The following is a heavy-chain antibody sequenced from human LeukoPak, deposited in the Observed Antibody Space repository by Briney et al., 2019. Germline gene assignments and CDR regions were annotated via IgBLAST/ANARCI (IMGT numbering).Heavy chain of an antibody. D-gene: IGHD5-12*01. Sequence: GGSLRLSCAASGFTFSSYSMNWVRQAPGKGLEWVSSISSSSSYIYYADSVKGRFTISRDNDKNSLYLQMNSLRAEDTAVYYCARDQGYSGYDSFDYWGQGTLVTASS. CDR3: ARDQGYSGYDSFDY. J-gene: IGHJ4*02. CDR2: ISSSSSYI. CDR1: GFTFSSYS. V-gene: IGHV3-21*01.